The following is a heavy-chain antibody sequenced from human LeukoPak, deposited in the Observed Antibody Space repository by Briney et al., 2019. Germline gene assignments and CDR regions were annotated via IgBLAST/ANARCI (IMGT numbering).Heavy chain of an antibody. D-gene: IGHD4-17*01. CDR2: IWFDGSNI. J-gene: IGHJ4*02. CDR3: SRDHGDYSFDY. V-gene: IGHV3-33*01. Sequence: GGSLRLSCAASGFTFSDYGMTWVRQAPGKGLEWVAVIWFDGSNIDYADSVKGRFTISRDNSRNTLFLQMNSLRAEDTAVCYCSRDHGDYSFDYWGQGTLVTVSS. CDR1: GFTFSDYG.